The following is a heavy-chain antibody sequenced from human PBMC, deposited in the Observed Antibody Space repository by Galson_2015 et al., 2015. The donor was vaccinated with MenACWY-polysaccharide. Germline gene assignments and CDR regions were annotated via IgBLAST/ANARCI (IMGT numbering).Heavy chain of an antibody. Sequence: SLRLSCAASGFTFRDYYMSWMRQVPGKGLEWVSYISDSGGTIYYADSVKGRFTISRDNAKNSLYLQLTSLRAEDTALYYCARGLAVTGYYFDYWGQGTLVTVSS. CDR3: ARGLAVTGYYFDY. D-gene: IGHD6-19*01. CDR1: GFTFRDYY. V-gene: IGHV3-11*01. J-gene: IGHJ4*02. CDR2: ISDSGGTI.